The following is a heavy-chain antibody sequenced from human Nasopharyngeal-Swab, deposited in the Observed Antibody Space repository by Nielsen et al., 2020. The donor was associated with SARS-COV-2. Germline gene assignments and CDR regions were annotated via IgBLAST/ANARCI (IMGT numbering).Heavy chain of an antibody. J-gene: IGHJ4*02. V-gene: IGHV3-23*01. CDR3: AKDNSPFPVHYDFWSGPTYFDY. CDR1: GFTFSSYA. D-gene: IGHD3-3*01. Sequence: GESLKISCAASGFTFSSYAMSWVRQDPGKGLEWVSAISGSGGSTYYADSVKGRFTISRDNSKNTLYLQMNSLRAEDTAVYYCAKDNSPFPVHYDFWSGPTYFDYWGQGTLVTVSS. CDR2: ISGSGGST.